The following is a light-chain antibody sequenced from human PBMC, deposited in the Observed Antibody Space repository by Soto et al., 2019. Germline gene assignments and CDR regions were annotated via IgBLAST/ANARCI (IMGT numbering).Light chain of an antibody. CDR3: QLRDNWPPTWT. Sequence: EIVLTQSPAILSLSPGERATLSCRASQSVSTYLAWYQQRPGQAPRLLVYDASNRATDIPARFSGSGSGTDSTLTISRLEPEDFAVYYCQLRDNWPPTWTFGPGTNVEIK. CDR2: DAS. V-gene: IGKV3-11*01. J-gene: IGKJ1*01. CDR1: QSVSTY.